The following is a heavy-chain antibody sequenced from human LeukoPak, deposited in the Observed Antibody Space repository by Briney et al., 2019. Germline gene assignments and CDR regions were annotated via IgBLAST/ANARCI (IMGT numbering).Heavy chain of an antibody. J-gene: IGHJ4*02. D-gene: IGHD5-24*01. Sequence: GGSLRLSCAASGFTVSSNYMSWVRQAPGKGLEWVSVIYSGGSTYYADSVKGRFTISRDNSKNTLYLQMNSLRAEDTAVYYCASQTEMATIWVRSPLGYWGQGNLVTVSS. CDR2: IYSGGST. CDR3: ASQTEMATIWVRSPLGY. CDR1: GFTVSSNY. V-gene: IGHV3-53*05.